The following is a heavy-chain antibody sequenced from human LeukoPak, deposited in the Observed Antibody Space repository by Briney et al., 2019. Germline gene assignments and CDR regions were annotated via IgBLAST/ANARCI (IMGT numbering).Heavy chain of an antibody. D-gene: IGHD6-13*01. CDR1: GYTFTSYY. CDR3: ARGAIAAGGPYYYGMDV. Sequence: GASVKVSCTPSGYTFTSYYMHWVRQAPGQGLEWMGIINPSGGSTSYAQKFQGRVTMTRDTSTSSVYMELSSLRSEDTAVYYCARGAIAAGGPYYYGMDVWGQGTTVTVAS. CDR2: INPSGGST. V-gene: IGHV1-46*01. J-gene: IGHJ6*02.